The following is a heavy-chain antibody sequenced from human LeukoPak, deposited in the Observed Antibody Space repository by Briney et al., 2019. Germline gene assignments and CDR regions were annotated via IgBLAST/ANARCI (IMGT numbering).Heavy chain of an antibody. CDR3: AKGARGFDS. CDR1: GFTFSSFG. D-gene: IGHD3-10*01. J-gene: IGHJ4*02. Sequence: GGSLRLSCAASGFTFSSFGMSWVRQGPGEGLEWVSGISGSDGSTDYADSVKGRFIIFRDNSQNMLYLQMNSLRVEDTAVYYCAKGARGFDSWGQGTLVTVSS. V-gene: IGHV3-23*01. CDR2: ISGSDGST.